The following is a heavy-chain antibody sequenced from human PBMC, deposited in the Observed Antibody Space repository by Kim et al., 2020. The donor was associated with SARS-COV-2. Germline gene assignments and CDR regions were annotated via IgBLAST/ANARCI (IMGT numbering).Heavy chain of an antibody. V-gene: IGHV5-51*01. J-gene: IGHJ4*02. D-gene: IGHD1-20*01. Sequence: ETRYSPSFQGQVTISADKSISTAYLQWSSLKASDTAMYYCATSSNWNENYWGQGTLVTVSS. CDR3: ATSSNWNENY. CDR2: ET.